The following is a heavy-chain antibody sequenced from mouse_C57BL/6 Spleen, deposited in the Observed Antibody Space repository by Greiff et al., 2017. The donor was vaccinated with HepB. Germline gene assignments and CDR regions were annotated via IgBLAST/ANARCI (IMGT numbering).Heavy chain of an antibody. J-gene: IGHJ1*03. V-gene: IGHV1-82*01. CDR1: GYAFSSSW. Sequence: VQLQQSGPELVKPGASVKISCKASGYAFSSSWMNWVKQRPGKGLEWIGRIYPGDGDTNYNGKFKGKATLTADKSSSTAYMQLSSLTSEDSAVYFCARDYGSGYRYFDVWGTGTTVTVSS. CDR3: ARDYGSGYRYFDV. D-gene: IGHD1-1*01. CDR2: IYPGDGDT.